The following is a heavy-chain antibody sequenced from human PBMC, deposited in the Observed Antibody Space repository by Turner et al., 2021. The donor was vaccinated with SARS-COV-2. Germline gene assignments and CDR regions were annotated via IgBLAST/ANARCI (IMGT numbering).Heavy chain of an antibody. CDR2: IHYSGST. J-gene: IGHJ5*02. D-gene: IGHD2-21*01. Sequence: QVQLQESGPGLVTPSETLSLICSVSGGVISGDYWSWIRQPPGKGLEWIGNIHYSGSTNYNPSLKSRVTVSVDTSKNQCYLKLSSVTAADTAVYYCARAHYPGSLFRFDPWGQGTLVTVSS. V-gene: IGHV4-59*01. CDR1: GGVISGDY. CDR3: ARAHYPGSLFRFDP.